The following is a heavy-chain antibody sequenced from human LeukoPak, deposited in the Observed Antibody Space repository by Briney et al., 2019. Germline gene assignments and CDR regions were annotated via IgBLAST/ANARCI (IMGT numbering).Heavy chain of an antibody. CDR3: ARGVRTRGYSYGYRGGAFDY. Sequence: QPGGSLRLSCVASGFPFSSYWMTWVRQAPGKGLEWVANIKQDGSKKSYVDSVKGRFTISRDNSKNTLYLQMNSLRAEDTAVYYCARGVRTRGYSYGYRGGAFDYWGQGTLVTVSS. CDR2: IKQDGSKK. CDR1: GFPFSSYW. J-gene: IGHJ4*02. D-gene: IGHD5-18*01. V-gene: IGHV3-7*01.